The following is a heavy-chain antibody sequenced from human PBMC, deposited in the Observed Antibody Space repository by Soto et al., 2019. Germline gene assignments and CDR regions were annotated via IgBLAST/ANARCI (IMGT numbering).Heavy chain of an antibody. CDR1: GDSISNDYY. CDR3: LVYYYDLGVDY. D-gene: IGHD3-22*01. V-gene: IGHV4-30-4*01. Sequence: SETLSLTCTVAGDSISNDYYWSWIRQPPGKGLEWIGYIYYSGSTYYNPSLQSRVTISADTSKTQFSLKLSSVTAADTAIYYCLVYYYDLGVDYWGQGTLVTVSS. CDR2: IYYSGST. J-gene: IGHJ4*02.